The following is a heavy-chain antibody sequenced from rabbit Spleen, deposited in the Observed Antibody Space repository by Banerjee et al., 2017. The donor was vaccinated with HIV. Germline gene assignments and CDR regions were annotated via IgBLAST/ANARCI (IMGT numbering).Heavy chain of an antibody. D-gene: IGHD6-1*01. CDR3: ARGRVIDSNVYTHYFNL. V-gene: IGHV1S43*01. Sequence: QEQLVESGGGLVKPGASLTLTCTASGFSFSSSYWICWVRQAPGKGLEWIGCIDTASGSTYYASWAKGRFTISRSTSLNTVDLKMTSLAAADTATYFCARGRVIDSNVYTHYFNLWGPGTLVTVS. J-gene: IGHJ4*01. CDR2: IDTASGST. CDR1: GFSFSSSYW.